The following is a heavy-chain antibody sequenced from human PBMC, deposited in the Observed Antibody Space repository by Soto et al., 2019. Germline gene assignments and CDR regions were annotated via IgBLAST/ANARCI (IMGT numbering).Heavy chain of an antibody. CDR3: AKGESSGWYAQNYFDY. CDR1: GFTFDDYA. J-gene: IGHJ4*02. V-gene: IGHV3-9*01. Sequence: GGSLRLSCAASGFTFDDYAMHWVRQAPGKGLEWVSGISWNSGSIGYADSVKGRFTISRDNAKNSLYLQMNSLRAEDTALYYCAKGESSGWYAQNYFDYWGQGTLVTVSS. CDR2: ISWNSGSI. D-gene: IGHD6-19*01.